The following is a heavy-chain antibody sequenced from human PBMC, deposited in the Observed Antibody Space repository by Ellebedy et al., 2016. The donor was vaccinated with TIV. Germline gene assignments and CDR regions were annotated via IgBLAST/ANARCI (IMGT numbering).Heavy chain of an antibody. V-gene: IGHV4-61*08. Sequence: SETLSLXCTVSGGSISSGGYYWSWIRQPPGKGLEWIGYIYYSGSTNYNPSLKSRVTISVDTSKNQFSLKLSSVTAADTAVYYCARGGGGYCRYMDVWGKGTTVTVSS. CDR1: GGSISSGGYY. CDR2: IYYSGST. D-gene: IGHD2-15*01. CDR3: ARGGGGYCRYMDV. J-gene: IGHJ6*03.